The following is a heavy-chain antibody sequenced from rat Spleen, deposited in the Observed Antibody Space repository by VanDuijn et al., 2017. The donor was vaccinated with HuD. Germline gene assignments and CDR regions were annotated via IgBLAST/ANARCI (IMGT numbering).Heavy chain of an antibody. CDR3: ARHGGLRNWFAY. CDR1: GFTFSDYY. V-gene: IGHV5-29*01. D-gene: IGHD1-11*01. CDR2: ISYDGSTT. Sequence: EVQLVESDGGLVQPGRSLKLSCATSGFTFSDYYMAWVRQAPTKGLDWVATISYDGSTTYYRDSVKGRFTISRDNGKTTLYLEMDRLRSEDMATYYCARHGGLRNWFAYWGQGTLVTVSS. J-gene: IGHJ3*01.